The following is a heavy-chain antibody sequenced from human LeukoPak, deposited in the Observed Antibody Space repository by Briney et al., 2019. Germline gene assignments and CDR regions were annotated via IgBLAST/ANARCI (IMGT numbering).Heavy chain of an antibody. Sequence: GGSLRLSCAASGFTFSSYSMNWVRQAPGKGLEWVSSISSSSSYIYYADSVRGRFTISRDNAKNSLYLQMNSLRAEDTAVYHCANVRSEIWFGGYKGDYWGQGTLVTVSS. CDR1: GFTFSSYS. V-gene: IGHV3-21*01. CDR2: ISSSSSYI. CDR3: ANVRSEIWFGGYKGDY. J-gene: IGHJ4*02. D-gene: IGHD3-10*01.